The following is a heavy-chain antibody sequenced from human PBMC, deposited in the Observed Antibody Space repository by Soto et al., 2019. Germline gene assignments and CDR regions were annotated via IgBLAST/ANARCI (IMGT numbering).Heavy chain of an antibody. V-gene: IGHV4-59*01. CDR2: LYYGRSA. D-gene: IGHD3-22*01. CDR1: GDSISTYY. J-gene: IGHJ4*02. Sequence: QVQLQESGPGLVKPSETLSLTCAVSGDSISTYYCMWIRQPPGKGLESIGYLYYGRSANTNPSLKSRVTLSVDTSTTQCSLTLSSMTAADTAVYYCALRSMAVVPEYWGQGTLVTVSS. CDR3: ALRSMAVVPEY.